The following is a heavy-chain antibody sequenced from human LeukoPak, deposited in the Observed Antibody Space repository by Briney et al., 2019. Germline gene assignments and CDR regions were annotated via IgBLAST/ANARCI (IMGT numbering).Heavy chain of an antibody. CDR2: IYYSGST. J-gene: IGHJ3*02. Sequence: PSETLSLTCTVSGGSISSSSYYWGWIRQPPGKGLEWIGSIYYSGSTYYNPSLKSRVTISVDTSKNQFSLKLSSVTAADTAVYYCARDRSDLFMVRGVIPHDAFDIWGQGTMVTVSS. CDR3: ARDRSDLFMVRGVIPHDAFDI. V-gene: IGHV4-39*07. D-gene: IGHD3-10*01. CDR1: GGSISSSSYY.